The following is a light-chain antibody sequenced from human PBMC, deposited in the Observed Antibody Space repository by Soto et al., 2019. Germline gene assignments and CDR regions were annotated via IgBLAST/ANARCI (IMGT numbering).Light chain of an antibody. Sequence: EIVLTQSPGTLSLSPGERATLSCGASQSVTSNYFAWYQQKPGQAPRLLIFGASIRVKGIPDRFIGSGSGTDFTLTISRLEPEDFAVYYCQHYVTSLTTFGQGTKVEVK. J-gene: IGKJ1*01. CDR3: QHYVTSLTT. V-gene: IGKV3-20*01. CDR1: QSVTSNY. CDR2: GAS.